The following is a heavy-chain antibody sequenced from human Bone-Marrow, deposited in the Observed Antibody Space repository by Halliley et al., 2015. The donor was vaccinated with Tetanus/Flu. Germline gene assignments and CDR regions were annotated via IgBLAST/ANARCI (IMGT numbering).Heavy chain of an antibody. CDR2: IKRETEGGTA. D-gene: IGHD3-3*01. J-gene: IGHJ4*02. V-gene: IGHV3-15*01. Sequence: SLRLSCAASGFSFSNAWMTWVRQAPGKGLEWVGRIKRETEGGTADYAAPVKGRFTISRDDSRNTLYLQMSSPKTEDTGVYYCTTPTLWSGSYSSWGRGTLVTVSS. CDR3: TTPTLWSGSYSS. CDR1: GFSFSNAW.